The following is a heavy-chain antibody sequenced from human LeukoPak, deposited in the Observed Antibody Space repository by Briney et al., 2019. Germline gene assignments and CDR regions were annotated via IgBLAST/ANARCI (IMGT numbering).Heavy chain of an antibody. V-gene: IGHV4-39*07. CDR3: ARDRRESLGAFDI. CDR1: GGSISSSSYY. D-gene: IGHD5-24*01. CDR2: IYYSGST. J-gene: IGHJ3*02. Sequence: SETLSLTCTVSGGSISSSSYYWGWIRQPPGKGLEWIGSIYYSGSTYYNPSLKSRVTISVDTSKNQFSLKLSSVTAADTAVYYCARDRRESLGAFDIWGQGTMVTVSS.